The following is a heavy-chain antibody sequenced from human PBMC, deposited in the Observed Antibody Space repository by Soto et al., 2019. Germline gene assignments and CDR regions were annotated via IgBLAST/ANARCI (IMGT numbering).Heavy chain of an antibody. CDR1: GFTFSSYA. V-gene: IGHV3-23*01. Sequence: PGGSLRLSCAASGFTFSSYAMSWVRQAPGKGLEWVSAISGSGISTYYADSVKGRFTISRDNSKNTLYLQVNSLRAEDTAVYYCAREAGYSSGWDTFDYWGQGTLVTVSS. D-gene: IGHD6-19*01. J-gene: IGHJ4*02. CDR2: ISGSGIST. CDR3: AREAGYSSGWDTFDY.